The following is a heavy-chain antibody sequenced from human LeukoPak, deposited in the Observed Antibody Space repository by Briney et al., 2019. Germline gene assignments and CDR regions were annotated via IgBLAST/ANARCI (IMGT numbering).Heavy chain of an antibody. CDR3: ARAVEYSGWYSYYFDY. CDR2: INPNSGGT. V-gene: IGHV1-2*04. D-gene: IGHD6-19*01. CDR1: GYTFTGYY. Sequence: GASVKVSCKASGYTFTGYYMHWVRQAPGQGLEWMGWINPNSGGTNYAQKFQGWVTMTRDTSISTAYMELSRLRSDDTAVYYCARAVEYSGWYSYYFDYWGQGTLVTVSS. J-gene: IGHJ4*02.